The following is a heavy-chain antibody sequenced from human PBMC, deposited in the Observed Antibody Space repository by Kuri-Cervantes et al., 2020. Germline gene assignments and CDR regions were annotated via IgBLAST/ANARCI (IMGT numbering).Heavy chain of an antibody. CDR1: GFTFGDYA. V-gene: IGHV3-49*03. Sequence: GESLKISCTASGFTFGDYAMSWFRQAPGKGLEWVGFIRSKAYGGTTEYAASVKGRFTISRDDSKSIAYLQMNSLKTEDTAVYYCTRDRPYSSSWYGRKRGMSNDYWGQGTLVTVSS. CDR3: TRDRPYSSSWYGRKRGMSNDY. J-gene: IGHJ4*02. D-gene: IGHD6-13*01. CDR2: IRSKAYGGTT.